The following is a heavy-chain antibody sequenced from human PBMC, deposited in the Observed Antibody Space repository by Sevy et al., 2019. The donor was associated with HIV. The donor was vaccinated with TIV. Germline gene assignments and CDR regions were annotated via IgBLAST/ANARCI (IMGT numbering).Heavy chain of an antibody. D-gene: IGHD3-3*01. V-gene: IGHV3-30*02. J-gene: IGHJ6*03. CDR1: GFTFSSYG. CDR3: AKVGITIFGVVTSRDYYYYYYMDV. CDR2: IRYDGSNK. Sequence: GGSLRLSCAASGFTFSSYGMHWVRQAPGKGLEWVAFIRYDGSNKYYADSVKGRFTISRDNSKNTLYLQMNSLRAEETAVYYCAKVGITIFGVVTSRDYYYYYYMDVWGKGTTVTVSS.